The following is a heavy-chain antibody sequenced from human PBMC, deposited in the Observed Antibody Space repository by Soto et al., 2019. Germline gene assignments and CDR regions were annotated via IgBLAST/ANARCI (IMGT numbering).Heavy chain of an antibody. D-gene: IGHD1-26*01. CDR1: DGSLRGHY. Sequence: SETLSLTCGVSDGSLRGHYWSWIRQPPGKGLEWIAEINHSGFTNYNPSFKSRVTISRDTSTNQISLKLTSVTAADSAVYYCARAAVRQGATLFDFWGQGTLVTVSS. J-gene: IGHJ4*02. CDR3: ARAAVRQGATLFDF. V-gene: IGHV4-34*01. CDR2: INHSGFT.